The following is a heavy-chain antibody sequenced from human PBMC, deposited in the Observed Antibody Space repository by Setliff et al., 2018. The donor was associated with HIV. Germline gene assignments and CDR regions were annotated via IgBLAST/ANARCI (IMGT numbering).Heavy chain of an antibody. Sequence: SVKVSCKGSGDTFTTYVVSWVRQAPGQGLEWMGVINPSGGSAGYAQKFLGRVTLTRDTSTSTVYMDLRSLRSEDTAVYYCARDQGDGSGWYGGDYWGQGTLVTVSS. V-gene: IGHV1-46*01. CDR2: INPSGGSA. CDR3: ARDQGDGSGWYGGDY. CDR1: GDTFTTYV. J-gene: IGHJ4*02. D-gene: IGHD6-19*01.